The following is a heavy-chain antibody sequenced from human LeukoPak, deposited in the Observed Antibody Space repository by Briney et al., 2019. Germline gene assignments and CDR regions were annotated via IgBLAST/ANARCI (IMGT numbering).Heavy chain of an antibody. CDR2: IYPGGSET. Sequence: GESLKISCKGLGYSSSSYWNAWVRQRPGKGLEWMGIIYPGGSETRYDPSFQGQVTISADRSTSTAYLQWSSLRASDTAMYYCARASRDGYNQNFDHWGQGTLVTVSS. J-gene: IGHJ4*02. CDR1: GYSSSSYW. V-gene: IGHV5-51*01. CDR3: ARASRDGYNQNFDH. D-gene: IGHD5-24*01.